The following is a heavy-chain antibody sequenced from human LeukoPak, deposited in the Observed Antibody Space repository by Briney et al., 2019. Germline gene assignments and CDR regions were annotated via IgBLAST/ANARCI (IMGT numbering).Heavy chain of an antibody. V-gene: IGHV3-11*01. Sequence: PGGSLRLSCAASGFTFSDYYMSWIRQAPGKGLEWVSYISSSGSTIYYADSVKGRFTISRDNARNSLYLQMNSLRAEDTAVYYCARDPATVVTTYDFDYWGQGALVTVSS. CDR1: GFTFSDYY. CDR2: ISSSGSTI. CDR3: ARDPATVVTTYDFDY. D-gene: IGHD4-23*01. J-gene: IGHJ4*02.